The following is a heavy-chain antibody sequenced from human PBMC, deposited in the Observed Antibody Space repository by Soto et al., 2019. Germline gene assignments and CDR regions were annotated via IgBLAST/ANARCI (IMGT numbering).Heavy chain of an antibody. D-gene: IGHD6-19*01. CDR1: GFTFSSYA. J-gene: IGHJ4*02. V-gene: IGHV3-23*01. CDR2: ISGSGGST. CDR3: ARRGSGGYFDY. Sequence: EVQLLESGGGLVQPGGSLRLSCAASGFTFSSYAMRWVRQAPVKGLEWVSAISGSGGSTYYGDSVKGRFTISRDNSKITLDLQVDSLGAEGTAVYCCARRGSGGYFDYWGQGTLVTVSA.